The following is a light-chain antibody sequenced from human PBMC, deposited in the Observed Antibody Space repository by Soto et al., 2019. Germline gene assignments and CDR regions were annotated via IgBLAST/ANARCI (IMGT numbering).Light chain of an antibody. Sequence: QSALTQPASVSGSPGQSITISCTGTSSDVGGYNYVSWYQQHPGKAPKLMIYEVSNRPSGVSNRFSGSKSGNTASLTISGLQAGDEADYYCSSYTSISTRLFGGGTKLTVL. CDR1: SSDVGGYNY. J-gene: IGLJ2*01. CDR2: EVS. CDR3: SSYTSISTRL. V-gene: IGLV2-14*01.